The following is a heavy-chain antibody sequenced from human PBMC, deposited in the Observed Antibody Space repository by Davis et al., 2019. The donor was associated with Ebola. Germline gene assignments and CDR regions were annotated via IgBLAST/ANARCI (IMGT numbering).Heavy chain of an antibody. CDR3: ANRLALWGYFDY. CDR1: GGSIDNFY. CDR2: NYNNRST. D-gene: IGHD3-10*01. Sequence: SETLSLTCTVSGGSIDNFYWSWIRQPPGKGLEWIGDNYNNRSTNYNPSLKGRVTISVDTSKRQFSLKLNSVTAADTAVYFCANRLALWGYFDYWGQGNLVTVSS. J-gene: IGHJ4*02. V-gene: IGHV4-59*01.